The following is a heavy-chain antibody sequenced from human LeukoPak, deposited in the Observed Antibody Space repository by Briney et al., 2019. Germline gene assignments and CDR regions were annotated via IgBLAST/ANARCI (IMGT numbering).Heavy chain of an antibody. CDR1: GFTFNSYW. CDR3: ESRGCLNY. J-gene: IGHJ4*02. CDR2: MSSDGTIT. Sequence: GGSLRLSCAASGFTFNSYWMNWVRQAPGNGLLWVSHMSSDGTITSYADSVKGRFTISRDNAKNTLYLQMNSLRAEDTGVYYCESRGCLNYWGQGTLVTVSS. V-gene: IGHV3-74*01.